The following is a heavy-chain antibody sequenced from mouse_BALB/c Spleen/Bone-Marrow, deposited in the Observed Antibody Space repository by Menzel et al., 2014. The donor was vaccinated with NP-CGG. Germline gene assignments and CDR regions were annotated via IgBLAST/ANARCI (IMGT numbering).Heavy chain of an antibody. D-gene: IGHD2-3*01. CDR2: FDPFNGGT. Sequence: EVQLQQSGPELMKPGASVKIPCKASGYLFTSYYMHWVKQSHGESLEWIGYFDPFNGGTSYNQKFKGKATLTVDKSSSTAYMHLSSLTSEDSAVYFCARSYDGYPYAMNYWGQGTSVTVSS. J-gene: IGHJ4*01. CDR1: GYLFTSYY. V-gene: IGHV1S135*01. CDR3: ARSYDGYPYAMNY.